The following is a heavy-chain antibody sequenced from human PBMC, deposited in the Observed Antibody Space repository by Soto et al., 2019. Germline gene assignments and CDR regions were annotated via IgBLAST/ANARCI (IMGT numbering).Heavy chain of an antibody. CDR2: IKSDGSEQ. CDR1: GFSFSAYY. V-gene: IGHV3-7*03. CDR3: SRENWFQEH. Sequence: GWSLRLSCAASGFSFSAYYMTLVRQAPGKGLEWVASIKSDGSEQYYVDSVKGRFTISRDNAKNSLYLQMNSLRAGDTGLYYCSRENWFQEHWGQGTLVTVSS. J-gene: IGHJ4*02. D-gene: IGHD3-10*01.